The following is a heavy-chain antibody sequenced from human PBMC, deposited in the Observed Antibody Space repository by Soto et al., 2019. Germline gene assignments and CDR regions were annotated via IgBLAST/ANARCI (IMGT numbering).Heavy chain of an antibody. CDR3: ARGYRQSGYSSSWVFDY. V-gene: IGHV4-31*11. Sequence: QVQLRESGPGLVKPSQTLSLTCGVSGGSISSGGYYWNWIRQHPGKGLESIGYMYYSGSTYYNPFLRSRVIISADTSENHISLKLSSVTAADTAVYFCARGYRQSGYSSSWVFDYWGQGTLVNVSS. J-gene: IGHJ4*02. D-gene: IGHD6-13*01. CDR2: MYYSGST. CDR1: GGSISSGGYY.